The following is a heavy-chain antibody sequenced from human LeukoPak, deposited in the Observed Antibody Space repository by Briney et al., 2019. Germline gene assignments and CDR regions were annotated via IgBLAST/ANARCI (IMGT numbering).Heavy chain of an antibody. CDR1: GFTFSTYG. J-gene: IGHJ4*02. D-gene: IGHD3-22*01. V-gene: IGHV3-30*02. CDR2: IRSDGNNK. Sequence: GGSLRLSCAVSGFTFSTYGMHSVRQAPGKGLEWVAFIRSDGNNKYYADSVKGRFTISRDNSKNTLYLQMNSLRTEDTAVYYCARVTVPLVVITAGGFDYWGQGTLVTVSS. CDR3: ARVTVPLVVITAGGFDY.